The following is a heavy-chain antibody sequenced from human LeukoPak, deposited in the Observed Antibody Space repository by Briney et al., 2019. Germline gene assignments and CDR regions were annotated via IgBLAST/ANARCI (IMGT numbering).Heavy chain of an antibody. CDR3: ARYYDGSGSPRFDP. Sequence: PSETLSLTCTVSGGSISSYYWSWIRQPPGKGLEWIGYIYYSGSTNYNPSLKSRVTISVDTSKNQFSLKLSSVTAADTAVHYCARYYDGSGSPRFDPWGQGTLVTVSS. V-gene: IGHV4-59*08. CDR1: GGSISSYY. D-gene: IGHD3-22*01. J-gene: IGHJ5*02. CDR2: IYYSGST.